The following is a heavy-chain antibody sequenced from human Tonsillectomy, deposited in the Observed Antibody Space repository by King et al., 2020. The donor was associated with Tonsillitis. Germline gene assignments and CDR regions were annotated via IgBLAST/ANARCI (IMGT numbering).Heavy chain of an antibody. D-gene: IGHD2-2*01. V-gene: IGHV3-23*04. CDR3: ARYQLVSASFDY. CDR2: ISGSGGST. CDR1: GFTFSSNV. Sequence: VQLVESGGGLVQPGGSLRLSCAASGFTFSSNVMNWVRQAPGKGLEWVLAISGSGGSTYYADSVKGRFTISRDNSKNTLYLQRNSLRAEDTAVYYCARYQLVSASFDYWGQGTLVTVSS. J-gene: IGHJ4*02.